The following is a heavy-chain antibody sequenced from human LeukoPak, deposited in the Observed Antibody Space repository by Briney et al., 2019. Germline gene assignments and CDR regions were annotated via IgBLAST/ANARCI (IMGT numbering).Heavy chain of an antibody. V-gene: IGHV4-34*01. CDR2: IYHSGST. CDR3: ARGPGRKDVWFGELFLDY. CDR1: GVSFSGYY. J-gene: IGHJ4*02. D-gene: IGHD3-10*01. Sequence: SETLSLTCAVYGVSFSGYYWSWIHQPPGKGLEWIGYIYHSGSTYYNPSLKSRVSISVDRSKNQFSLKLSSVTAADTAVYYCARGPGRKDVWFGELFLDYWGQGTLVTVSS.